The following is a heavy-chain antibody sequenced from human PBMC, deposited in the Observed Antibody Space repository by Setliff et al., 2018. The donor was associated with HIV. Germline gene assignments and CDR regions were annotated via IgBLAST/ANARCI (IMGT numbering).Heavy chain of an antibody. CDR3: ARGGDDSGPGTWTFDY. V-gene: IGHV1-2*02. CDR2: INGNSGAT. CDR1: GYTFSDYY. Sequence: ASVKVSCKASGYTFSDYYLHWVRQAPGQGLEWMGWINGNSGATNYAQKFQGRVTMTRDTSTYTAYMELTRLRSDDTAVYSCARGGDDSGPGTWTFDYWGQGAWVTSPQ. J-gene: IGHJ4*02. D-gene: IGHD3-10*01.